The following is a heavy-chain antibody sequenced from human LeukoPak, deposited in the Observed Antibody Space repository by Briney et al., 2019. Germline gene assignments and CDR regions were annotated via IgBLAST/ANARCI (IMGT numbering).Heavy chain of an antibody. D-gene: IGHD6-13*01. CDR1: GFSLSSYW. J-gene: IGHJ4*02. V-gene: IGHV3-74*01. Sequence: GGSLRLSCAASGFSLSSYWMHWVRQAPGKGLVWVSRINSDGSTTNYADSVKGRFTISRDNAKNTLYLQMNSLRAEDTAVYYCARRQYRSSWYYIDYWGQGTLVTVSS. CDR2: INSDGSTT. CDR3: ARRQYRSSWYYIDY.